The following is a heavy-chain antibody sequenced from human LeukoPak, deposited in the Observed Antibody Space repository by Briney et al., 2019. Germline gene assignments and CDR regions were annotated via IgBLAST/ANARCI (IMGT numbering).Heavy chain of an antibody. D-gene: IGHD6-19*01. V-gene: IGHV4-61*02. J-gene: IGHJ3*02. Sequence: SETLSLTCTVSGASITSGSYYWSWIRQPAGKGLEWIGRVYTSGNTNYNPSLKSRVTMSVDTSKNQFSLKLSSVTAADTAVYYCARGPPPNIAVTGTFQAPALDIWGPGTMVTVSS. CDR2: VYTSGNT. CDR3: ARGPPPNIAVTGTFQAPALDI. CDR1: GASITSGSYY.